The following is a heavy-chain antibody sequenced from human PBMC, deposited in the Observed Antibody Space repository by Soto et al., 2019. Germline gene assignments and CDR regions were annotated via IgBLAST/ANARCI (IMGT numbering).Heavy chain of an antibody. D-gene: IGHD3-10*01. V-gene: IGHV1-18*01. Sequence: GASVKVYCKASGYTFTSYGIRWVRQAPGQGLEWMGWISAYNGNTNYAQKLQGRVTMTTDTSTSTAYMELRSLRSDDTAVYYCAREITIVRGAPRYYNYGMDVWGPGPTVTV. CDR1: GYTFTSYG. CDR2: ISAYNGNT. J-gene: IGHJ6*02. CDR3: AREITIVRGAPRYYNYGMDV.